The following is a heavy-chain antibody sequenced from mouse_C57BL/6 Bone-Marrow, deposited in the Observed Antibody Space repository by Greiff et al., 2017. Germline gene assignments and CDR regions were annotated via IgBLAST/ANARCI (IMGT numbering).Heavy chain of an antibody. CDR1: GYTFTDYY. V-gene: IGHV1-26*01. CDR2: ITPNYGGT. D-gene: IGHD2-1*01. Sequence: VQLQQSGPELVKPGASVKISCKASGYTFTDYYMNWVKQSHGKSLEWIGDITPNYGGTSYPQKFKGKATLTVDKSSSTAYMELRSLTSEDSAVYYCAEGNYAAWFAYWGQGTLVTVSA. J-gene: IGHJ3*01. CDR3: AEGNYAAWFAY.